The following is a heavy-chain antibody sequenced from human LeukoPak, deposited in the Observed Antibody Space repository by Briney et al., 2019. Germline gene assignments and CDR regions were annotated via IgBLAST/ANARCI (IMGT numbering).Heavy chain of an antibody. J-gene: IGHJ2*01. V-gene: IGHV4-34*01. D-gene: IGHD3-10*01. CDR1: GGSFSGYY. CDR2: INHSGNT. CDR3: ARAAMVRVKRYFDL. Sequence: SETLSLTCAVYGGSFSGYYWSWIRQPPGKGLEWIGEINHSGNTNYNPSLKSRVTISVDTSKNQFSLKLSSVTAADTAVYYCARAAMVRVKRYFDLWGRGTLVTVSS.